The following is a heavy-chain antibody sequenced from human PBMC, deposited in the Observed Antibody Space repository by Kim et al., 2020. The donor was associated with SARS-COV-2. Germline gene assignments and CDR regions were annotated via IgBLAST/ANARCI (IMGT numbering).Heavy chain of an antibody. Sequence: GGSLRLSCAASGITLSSYAMSWVRQAPGKGLEWVSLIYSGASSTYYADSVKGRFTISRDSSKNTLYLQMNSLRAEDTAVYYCARDWEVAAADYYYGLDVWGQGTTVTVSS. D-gene: IGHD6-13*01. CDR2: IYSGASST. V-gene: IGHV3-23*03. CDR3: ARDWEVAAADYYYGLDV. J-gene: IGHJ6*02. CDR1: GITLSSYA.